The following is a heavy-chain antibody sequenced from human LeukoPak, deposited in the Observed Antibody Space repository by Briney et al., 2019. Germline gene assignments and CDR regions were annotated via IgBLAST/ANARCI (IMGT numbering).Heavy chain of an antibody. CDR2: IYYSGST. CDR3: VGGWGGSYFDY. Sequence: PSETLSLTCTVSGGSISSYYWSWIRQPPGKGLEWIGYIYYSGSTNYNPSLKIRVTISVDTSKNQFSLKLSSVTAADTAVYYCVGGWGGSYFDYWGQGTLVTVSS. D-gene: IGHD3-10*01. V-gene: IGHV4-59*01. J-gene: IGHJ4*02. CDR1: GGSISSYY.